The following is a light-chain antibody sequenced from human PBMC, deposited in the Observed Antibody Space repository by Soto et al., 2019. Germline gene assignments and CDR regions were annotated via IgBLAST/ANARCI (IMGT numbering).Light chain of an antibody. V-gene: IGLV2-8*01. J-gene: IGLJ2*01. Sequence: QSVLTQPPSASGSPGQSVTISCTGTSSDVGAYDYVSWYQQHPGKAPKLIIYEVNKRPSGVPDRFSGSKSGNTASLTVSGLQADDEADYYCSSYAGSNNVLFGGGTKLTVL. CDR2: EVN. CDR1: SSDVGAYDY. CDR3: SSYAGSNNVL.